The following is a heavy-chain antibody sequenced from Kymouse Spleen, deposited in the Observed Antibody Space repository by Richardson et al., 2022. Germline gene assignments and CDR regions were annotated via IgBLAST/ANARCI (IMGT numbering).Heavy chain of an antibody. CDR2: IYYSGST. V-gene: IGHV4-39*01. Sequence: QLQLQESGPGLVKPSETLSLTCTVSGGSISSSSYYWGWIRQPPGKGLEWIGSIYYSGSTYYNPSLKSRVTISVDTSKNQFSLKLSSVTAADTAVYYCATYGSGSWRDFYWGQGTLVTVSS. J-gene: IGHJ4*02. CDR3: ATYGSGSWRDFY. D-gene: IGHD3-10*01. CDR1: GGSISSSSYY.